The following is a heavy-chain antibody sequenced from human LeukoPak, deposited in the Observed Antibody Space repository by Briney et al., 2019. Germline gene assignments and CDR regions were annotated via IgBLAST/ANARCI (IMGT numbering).Heavy chain of an antibody. J-gene: IGHJ4*02. D-gene: IGHD2-15*01. CDR3: AKDRWGSGGSGGGDY. V-gene: IGHV3-23*01. Sequence: GGSLRLSCAASGFTFSSYAMTWVRQAPGKGLEWVSTISNGGGSTYYADSVKGRFTISRDNSKNTVYLQMSSLRAEDTAVYYCAKDRWGSGGSGGGDYWGQGTLVAVSS. CDR2: ISNGGGST. CDR1: GFTFSSYA.